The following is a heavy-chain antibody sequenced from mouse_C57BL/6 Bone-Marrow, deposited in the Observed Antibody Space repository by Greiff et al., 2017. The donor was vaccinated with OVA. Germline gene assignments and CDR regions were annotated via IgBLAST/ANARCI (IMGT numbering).Heavy chain of an antibody. V-gene: IGHV1-76*01. J-gene: IGHJ4*01. CDR3: ASVNYGNLYAMDY. CDR1: GYTFTDYY. Sequence: VQLQQSGAELVRPGASVKLSCKASGYTFTDYYINWVKQRPGQGLEWIARIYPGSGNTYYNEKLKGKATLTAEKSSSTAYMQLSSLTSEDSAVYFCASVNYGNLYAMDYWGQGTSVTVSS. CDR2: IYPGSGNT. D-gene: IGHD2-1*01.